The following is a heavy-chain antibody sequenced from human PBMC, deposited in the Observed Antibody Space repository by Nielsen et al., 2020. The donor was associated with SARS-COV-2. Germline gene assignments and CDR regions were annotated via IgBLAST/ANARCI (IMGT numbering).Heavy chain of an antibody. J-gene: IGHJ4*02. D-gene: IGHD6-19*01. CDR3: ARVGTIWQWLVRTYYFDY. Sequence: ASVQVSCKASGYTFTSYGISCVRQAPGQGLEWMGWISAYNGNTNYAQKLQGRVTMTTDTSTSTAYMELRSLRSDDTAVYYCARVGTIWQWLVRTYYFDYWGQGTLVTVSS. V-gene: IGHV1-18*01. CDR2: ISAYNGNT. CDR1: GYTFTSYG.